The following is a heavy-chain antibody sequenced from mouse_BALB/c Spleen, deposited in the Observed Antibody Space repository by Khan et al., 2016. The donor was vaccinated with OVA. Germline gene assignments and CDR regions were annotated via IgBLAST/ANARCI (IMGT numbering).Heavy chain of an antibody. CDR3: ARQPYYHYNIMDY. V-gene: IGHV2-6-1*01. CDR1: GFSLTNYG. CDR2: IWSDGST. D-gene: IGHD2-10*01. Sequence: VELVESGPGLVAPSQSLSITCTISGFSLTNYGVHWVRQPPGKDLEWLVAIWSDGSTTYNSALKSRLTISKDNSKSQVFLKMNSLQTDDTAMYFCARQPYYHYNIMDYWGQGTSVTVSS. J-gene: IGHJ4*01.